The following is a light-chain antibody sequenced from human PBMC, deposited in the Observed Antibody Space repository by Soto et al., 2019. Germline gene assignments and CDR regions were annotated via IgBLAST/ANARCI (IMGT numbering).Light chain of an antibody. V-gene: IGKV3-20*01. Sequence: IVLTQSPGTLSLSPGERATLSCRASQRVNSGYLAWYQQKPGQAPRLLIYATSIRTTDFTNRFSGSSAGTDFTLTISGVEPEDSAVYYGHCQQFDCSRIYSCGQGTKLEIK. J-gene: IGKJ2*01. CDR3: QQFDCSRIYS. CDR2: ATS. CDR1: QRVNSGY.